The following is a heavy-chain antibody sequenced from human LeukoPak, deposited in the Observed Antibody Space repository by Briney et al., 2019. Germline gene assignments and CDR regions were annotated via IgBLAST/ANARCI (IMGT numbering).Heavy chain of an antibody. CDR2: INPSAGST. Sequence: ASVKVSCKASGGTFSSYAISWVRQAPGRGLEWMGIINPSAGSTSYAQKFQGRITVTRDTSTSTVYMELRSLRPEDTAVYYCARDHRGKQLWLTRPDEFDAFDIWGQGTMVTVSS. CDR1: GGTFSSYA. D-gene: IGHD5-18*01. CDR3: ARDHRGKQLWLTRPDEFDAFDI. V-gene: IGHV1-46*01. J-gene: IGHJ3*02.